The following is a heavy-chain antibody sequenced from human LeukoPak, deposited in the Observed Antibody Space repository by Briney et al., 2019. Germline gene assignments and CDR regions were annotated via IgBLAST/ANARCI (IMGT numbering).Heavy chain of an antibody. CDR1: GGPFSGYY. CDR3: ARALSRAHYRSGYSYGPPRNYYYGMDV. Sequence: NASETLSLTCAVYGGPFSGYYWRWIRQPPGKGLEWTGEINHSGSTNYKPSLKSLVTISVDTSKNQFSLKLSSVTAADTAVYYCARALSRAHYRSGYSYGPPRNYYYGMDVWGQATTVTVSS. D-gene: IGHD5-18*01. CDR2: INHSGST. V-gene: IGHV4-34*01. J-gene: IGHJ6*02.